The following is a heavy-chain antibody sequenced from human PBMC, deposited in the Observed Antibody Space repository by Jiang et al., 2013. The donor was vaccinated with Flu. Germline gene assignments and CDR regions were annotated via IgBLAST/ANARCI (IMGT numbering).Heavy chain of an antibody. CDR3: ARESTATVTRGAFDI. CDR2: TYTGVTT. CDR1: GGSMSIGSYY. D-gene: IGHD5-18*01. V-gene: IGHV4-61*02. J-gene: IGHJ3*02. Sequence: PGLVKPSQTLSLTCTVSGGSMSIGSYYWNWIRQSAGKGLEWIGRTYTGVTTYNPSLESRVTISEDTSKNQFSLKLNSVTAADTAIYYCARESTATVTRGAFDIWGQGTMVTVSS.